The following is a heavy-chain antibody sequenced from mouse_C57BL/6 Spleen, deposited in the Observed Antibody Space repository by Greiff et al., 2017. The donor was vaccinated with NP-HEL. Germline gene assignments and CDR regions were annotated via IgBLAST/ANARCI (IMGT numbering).Heavy chain of an antibody. D-gene: IGHD1-1*01. V-gene: IGHV1-52*01. CDR3: AREKNYGSSYGAMDY. Sequence: VQLQQSGAELVRPGSSVKLSCKASGYTFTSYWMHWVKQRPIQGLEWIGNIDPSDSETHYNQKFKDKATLTVDKSSSTAYMQLSSLTSEDAAVYYGAREKNYGSSYGAMDYWGQGTSVTVSS. CDR2: IDPSDSET. CDR1: GYTFTSYW. J-gene: IGHJ4*01.